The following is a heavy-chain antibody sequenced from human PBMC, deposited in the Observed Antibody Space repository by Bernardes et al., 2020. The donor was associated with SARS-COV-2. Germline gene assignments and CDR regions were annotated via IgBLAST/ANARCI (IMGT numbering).Heavy chain of an antibody. J-gene: IGHJ6*02. V-gene: IGHV1-8*01. Sequence: ASVKVSCKASGYTFTSYDINWVRQATGQGLEWMGWMNPNSGNTGYAQKFQGRVTMTRNTSISTAYMELSSLRSEDTAVYYCARGTRRYYGMDVWGQGTTVTVSS. CDR2: MNPNSGNT. CDR1: GYTFTSYD. CDR3: ARGTRRYYGMDV. D-gene: IGHD4-17*01.